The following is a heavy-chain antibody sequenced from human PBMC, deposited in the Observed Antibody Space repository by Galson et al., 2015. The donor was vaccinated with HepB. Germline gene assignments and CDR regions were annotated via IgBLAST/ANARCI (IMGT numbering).Heavy chain of an antibody. V-gene: IGHV3-33*01. CDR1: GFTFSNYG. J-gene: IGHJ3*02. Sequence: SLRLSCAASGFTFSNYGMHWVRQAPGKGLEWVAVIWYDGSNKYYADSVKGRFTISRDNSKNTLYLQMNSLRAEDTAVYYCARELPAAMGAFDIWGQGTMVTVSS. CDR2: IWYDGSNK. D-gene: IGHD2-2*01. CDR3: ARELPAAMGAFDI.